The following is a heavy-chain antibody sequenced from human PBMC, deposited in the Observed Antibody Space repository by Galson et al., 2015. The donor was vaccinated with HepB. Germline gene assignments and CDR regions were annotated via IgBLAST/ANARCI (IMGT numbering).Heavy chain of an antibody. CDR3: ARAVYYDFWNGFGP. CDR1: GGSFSASY. D-gene: IGHD3-3*01. CDR2: INHSGST. Sequence: SETLSLTCTVYGGSFSASYWGWIRQSPGKGLEWIGEINHSGSTNYNPSLKSRVTISVDTSRNRFSLKLSSVTAADTAVYYCARAVYYDFWNGFGPWGQGTLVTVSS. V-gene: IGHV4-34*01. J-gene: IGHJ5*02.